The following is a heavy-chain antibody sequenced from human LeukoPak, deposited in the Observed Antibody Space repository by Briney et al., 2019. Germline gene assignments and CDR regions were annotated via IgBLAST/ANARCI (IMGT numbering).Heavy chain of an antibody. CDR2: ISSSSSYI. J-gene: IGHJ3*02. Sequence: GGSLRLSCAASGFTLSSYSMNWVRQAPGKGLEWVSSISSSSSYIYYADSVKGRFTISRDNAKNSLYLQMNSLRAEDTAVYYCARGYYGDYPDAFDIWGQGTMVTVSS. CDR3: ARGYYGDYPDAFDI. V-gene: IGHV3-21*01. D-gene: IGHD4-17*01. CDR1: GFTLSSYS.